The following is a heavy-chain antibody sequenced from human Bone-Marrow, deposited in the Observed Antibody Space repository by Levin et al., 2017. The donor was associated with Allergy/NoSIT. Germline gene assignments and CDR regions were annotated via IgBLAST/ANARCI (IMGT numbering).Heavy chain of an antibody. CDR2: IFHSGGT. CDR3: AREKGAGTYQGFDY. CDR1: GGSITSFNW. Sequence: PGGSLRLSCDVSGGSITSFNWWSWVRQPPGKGLEWIGEIFHSGGTNYNPSLKSRVTISVDKSKNQFSLKLNSVTAADTAVYYCAREKGAGTYQGFDYWGQGTLVTVSS. V-gene: IGHV4-4*02. D-gene: IGHD2-2*01. J-gene: IGHJ4*02.